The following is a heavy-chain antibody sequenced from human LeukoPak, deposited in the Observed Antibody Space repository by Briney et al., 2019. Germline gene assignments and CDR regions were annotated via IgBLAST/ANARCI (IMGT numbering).Heavy chain of an antibody. CDR1: GYTFTDYY. D-gene: IGHD6-19*01. Sequence: ASVKVSCKASGYTFTDYYMHWVRQAAGQGLEWMGWINPNSGGTNYAQNFQGRVTMTRDTSISTAYMELSRLRSDDTAVYCCARVIRISGWYFDYWGQGTLVTVSS. CDR3: ARVIRISGWYFDY. V-gene: IGHV1-2*02. J-gene: IGHJ4*02. CDR2: INPNSGGT.